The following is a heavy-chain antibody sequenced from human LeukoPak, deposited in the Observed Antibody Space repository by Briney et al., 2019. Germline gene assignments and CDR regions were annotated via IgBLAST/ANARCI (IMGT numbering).Heavy chain of an antibody. J-gene: IGHJ3*02. Sequence: ASVKVSCKVSGYTLTELSMHWVRQAPGKGLEWMGGFDPEDGETIYAQKFQGRVTMTGDTSISTAYMELSSLKSDDTAVYYCARDRNSGSSLDIWGQGTMLTVSS. CDR3: ARDRNSGSSLDI. CDR2: FDPEDGET. V-gene: IGHV1-24*01. D-gene: IGHD6-6*01. CDR1: GYTLTELS.